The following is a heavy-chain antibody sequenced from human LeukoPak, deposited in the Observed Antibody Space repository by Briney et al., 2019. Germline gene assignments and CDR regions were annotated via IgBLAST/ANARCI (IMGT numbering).Heavy chain of an antibody. CDR3: ARRGDPWVMPAANIWFDP. V-gene: IGHV4-39*01. CDR2: IYYSGST. Sequence: SETLSLTCTVSGGSISSSSYYWGWIRQPPGKGLEWIGSIYYSGSTYYNPSLKSRVTISVDTSKNQFSLKLSSVTAADTAVYYCARRGDPWVMPAANIWFDPWGQGTLVTVSS. CDR1: GGSISSSSYY. D-gene: IGHD2-2*01. J-gene: IGHJ5*02.